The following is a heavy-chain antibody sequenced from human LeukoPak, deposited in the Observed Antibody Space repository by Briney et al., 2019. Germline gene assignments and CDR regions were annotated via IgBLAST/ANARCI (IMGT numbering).Heavy chain of an antibody. CDR1: GFTFSDYS. Sequence: GGSLRLSSAASGFTFSDYSMNWVRQAPGQGLEWVASVNTVSSYIYYADSMRGRFTISRDNAKNSLFLQMNSLRAEDTAVYYCARLRRNSDRSDFFYYYDHWGQGTLVTVSS. CDR2: VNTVSSYI. V-gene: IGHV3-21*01. CDR3: ARLRRNSDRSDFFYYYDH. D-gene: IGHD3-22*01. J-gene: IGHJ4*02.